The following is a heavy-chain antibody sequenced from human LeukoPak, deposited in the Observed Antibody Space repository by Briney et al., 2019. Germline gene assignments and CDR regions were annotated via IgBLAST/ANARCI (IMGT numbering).Heavy chain of an antibody. J-gene: IGHJ6*02. Sequence: ASVKVSCKASGYTFTSYDINWVRQATGQGLEWMGWMNPNSGNTGYAQKFQGRVTMTRNTSISTAYMELSSLRSEDTAVYYCARGGVSSPEGYYYYGMDVWGQGPRSPSP. CDR1: GYTFTSYD. CDR3: ARGGVSSPEGYYYYGMDV. D-gene: IGHD6-13*01. CDR2: MNPNSGNT. V-gene: IGHV1-8*01.